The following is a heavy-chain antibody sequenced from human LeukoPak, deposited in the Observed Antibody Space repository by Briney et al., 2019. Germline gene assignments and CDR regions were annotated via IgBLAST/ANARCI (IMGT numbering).Heavy chain of an antibody. CDR2: IYTSGST. Sequence: SETLSLTCTVSGGSISGYYWSWIRQPAGKGLEWIGRIYTSGSTNYNPSLKTRVTISVDTSKNQFSLRLSSVTAADTAVYYCARKRTGDQGYYFDYWGRGTLVTVSS. D-gene: IGHD1-1*01. V-gene: IGHV4-4*07. CDR3: ARKRTGDQGYYFDY. J-gene: IGHJ4*02. CDR1: GGSISGYY.